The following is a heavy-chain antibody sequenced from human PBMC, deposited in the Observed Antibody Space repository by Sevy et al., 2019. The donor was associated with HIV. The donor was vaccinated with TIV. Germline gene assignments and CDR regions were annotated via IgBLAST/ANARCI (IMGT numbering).Heavy chain of an antibody. Sequence: GGSLRLSCAASGFSFSSYDMHWVRQAPGKGLEWMSYIQYDGSNKDYADSVKGRFTISRDNSKNTLYLQMNSLRVEDTAVFYCVKEGGGGGGDHWGQGTLVTVSS. CDR2: IQYDGSNK. V-gene: IGHV3-30*02. CDR3: VKEGGGGGGDH. CDR1: GFSFSSYD. D-gene: IGHD3-16*01. J-gene: IGHJ4*02.